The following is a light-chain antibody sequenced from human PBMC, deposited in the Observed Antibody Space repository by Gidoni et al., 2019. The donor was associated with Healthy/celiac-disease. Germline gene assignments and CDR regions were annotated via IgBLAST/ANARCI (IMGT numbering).Light chain of an antibody. Sequence: DIVMKQSQDALAGSLGERATINCKSSQSVLYSSNNKNYLAWYQQKPGQPPKLLIYWASTRESGVPDRFSGSGSGTAFTLTISSLQAEAVAVYYCQQYYSTSYTFGQGTKLEIK. CDR2: WAS. J-gene: IGKJ2*01. CDR3: QQYYSTSYT. V-gene: IGKV4-1*01. CDR1: QSVLYSSNNKNY.